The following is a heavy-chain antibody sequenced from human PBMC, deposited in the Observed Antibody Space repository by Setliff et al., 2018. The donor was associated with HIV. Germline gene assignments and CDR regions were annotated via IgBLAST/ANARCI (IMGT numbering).Heavy chain of an antibody. CDR3: ASLLFCEYSSSSPVGWFDP. J-gene: IGHJ5*02. D-gene: IGHD6-6*01. CDR2: IYYSGST. CDR1: GGSISSSSYY. Sequence: PSETLSLTCTVSGGSISSSSYYWGWIRQPPGKGLEWIGSIYYSGSTYYNPSLKSRVTISVDTSKNQFSLKLSSVTAADTAVYYCASLLFCEYSSSSPVGWFDPWGQGTLVTVSS. V-gene: IGHV4-39*01.